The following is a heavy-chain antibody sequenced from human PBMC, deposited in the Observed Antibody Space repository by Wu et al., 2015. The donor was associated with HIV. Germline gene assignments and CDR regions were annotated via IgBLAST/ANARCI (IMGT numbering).Heavy chain of an antibody. Sequence: QVHLVQSGAEVKKPGSSVKVSCKTSGDTFMYYAMNWVRQAPGQGLEWMGRIIPMLGIANYAQIFKGRFTITADRFTNTAYMELSSLRSDDTAVYYCATERTVAITHFDFWDQGTLVTVSS. CDR2: IIPMLGIA. CDR1: GDTFMYYA. D-gene: IGHD6-19*01. J-gene: IGHJ4*02. CDR3: ATERTVAITHFDF. V-gene: IGHV1-69*04.